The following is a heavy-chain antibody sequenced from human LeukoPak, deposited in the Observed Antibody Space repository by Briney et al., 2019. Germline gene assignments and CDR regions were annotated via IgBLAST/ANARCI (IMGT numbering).Heavy chain of an antibody. D-gene: IGHD3-3*01. Sequence: SVKVSCKASGGTFSSYAISWVRQAPGQGLEWMGRIIPILGIANYAQKFQGRVTITADKSTSTAYMELSSLRSEDTAVYYRARDPTGPDFWSGYYTAWGQGTRVTVSS. J-gene: IGHJ5*02. CDR3: ARDPTGPDFWSGYYTA. V-gene: IGHV1-69*04. CDR2: IIPILGIA. CDR1: GGTFSSYA.